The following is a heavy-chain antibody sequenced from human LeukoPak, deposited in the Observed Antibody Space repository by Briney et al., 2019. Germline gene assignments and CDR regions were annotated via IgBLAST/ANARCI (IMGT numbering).Heavy chain of an antibody. Sequence: PGGSLRLSCAASGFTFSDYYMSWIRQAPGKGLEWASYISSSGSTIYYADSVKGRFTISRDNAKNSLYLQMNSLRAEDTGVYYCARDLRGGARTKDNWFDPWGQGTLVTVSS. CDR2: ISSSGSTI. V-gene: IGHV3-11*01. D-gene: IGHD2-8*01. CDR1: GFTFSDYY. J-gene: IGHJ5*02. CDR3: ARDLRGGARTKDNWFDP.